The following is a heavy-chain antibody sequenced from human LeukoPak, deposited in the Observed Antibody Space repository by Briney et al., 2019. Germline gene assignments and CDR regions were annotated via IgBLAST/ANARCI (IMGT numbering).Heavy chain of an antibody. Sequence: ASVKVSCKASGYTFTGYYMHWVRQAPGQGLEWMGRINPNSGGTNYAQKFQGRVTMTRDTSISTAYMELSRLRSDDTAVYDCARGYCSSWYYFDYWGQGTLVTVSS. D-gene: IGHD6-13*01. J-gene: IGHJ4*02. V-gene: IGHV1-2*06. CDR1: GYTFTGYY. CDR3: ARGYCSSWYYFDY. CDR2: INPNSGGT.